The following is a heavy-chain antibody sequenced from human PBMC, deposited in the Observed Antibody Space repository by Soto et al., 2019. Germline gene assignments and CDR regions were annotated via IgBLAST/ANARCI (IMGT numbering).Heavy chain of an antibody. J-gene: IGHJ2*01. D-gene: IGHD3-3*01. CDR3: ARIQEIFGVVDYWYFDL. CDR2: IFSNDEK. Sequence: ETLSLTCTVSGGSISSYYWSWIRQPPGKALEWLAHIFSNDEKSYSTSLKSRLTISKDTSKSQVVLTMTNMDPVDTATYYCARIQEIFGVVDYWYFDLWGRGTLVTVSS. V-gene: IGHV2-26*01. CDR1: GGSISSYYW.